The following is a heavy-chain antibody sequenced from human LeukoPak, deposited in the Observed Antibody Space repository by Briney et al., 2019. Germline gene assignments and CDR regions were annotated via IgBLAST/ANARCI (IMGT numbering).Heavy chain of an antibody. D-gene: IGHD1-14*01. Sequence: PSETLSLTSAVYGGSFSGYYWGWIRQPPGKGLEWIGSIYYSGSTYYNPSLKSRVTISVDTSKNQFSLKLSSVTAADTAVYYCARHSVSWHSPETPFDYWGQGTLVTVSS. V-gene: IGHV4-39*01. CDR1: GGSFSGYY. CDR3: ARHSVSWHSPETPFDY. CDR2: IYYSGST. J-gene: IGHJ4*02.